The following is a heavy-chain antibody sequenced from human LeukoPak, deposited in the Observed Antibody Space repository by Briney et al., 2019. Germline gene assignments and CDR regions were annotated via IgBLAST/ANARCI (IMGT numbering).Heavy chain of an antibody. CDR2: INSDGSST. J-gene: IGHJ4*02. CDR1: GFTFSSDW. Sequence: GGSLRHSCAASGFTFSSDWIHWVRQAPGKGLVWVSRINSDGSSTAYADSVKGRFTISRDNAKNTLYLQMNSLRAEDTAVYYCARALWSPLDYWAQGNLLTVSS. V-gene: IGHV3-74*01. D-gene: IGHD3-10*01. CDR3: ARALWSPLDY.